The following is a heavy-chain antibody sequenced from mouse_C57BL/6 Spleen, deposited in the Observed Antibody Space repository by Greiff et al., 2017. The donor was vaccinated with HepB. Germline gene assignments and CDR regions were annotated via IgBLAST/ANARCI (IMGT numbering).Heavy chain of an antibody. CDR1: GYTFTSYW. D-gene: IGHD2-3*01. CDR3: ARTYDGYHFDY. CDR2: IDPSDSET. Sequence: QVQLQQPGAELVRPGSSVKLSCKASGYTFTSYWMHWVKQRPIQGLEWIGNIDPSDSETHYNQKFKDKATLTVDKSSSTAYMQLSSLTSEDSAVYYCARTYDGYHFDYWGQGTTLTVSS. J-gene: IGHJ2*01. V-gene: IGHV1-52*01.